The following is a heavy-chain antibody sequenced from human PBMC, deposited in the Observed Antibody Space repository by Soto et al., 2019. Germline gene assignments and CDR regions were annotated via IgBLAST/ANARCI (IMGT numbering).Heavy chain of an antibody. J-gene: IGHJ6*02. CDR2: TYYRSKWYN. CDR3: AKDPFRGGSWPRYYYYGMDV. V-gene: IGHV6-1*01. Sequence: SQTLSLTCAISGDSVSSNSAAWNWIRQSPSRGLEWLGRTYYRSKWYNDYAVSVKSRITINPDTSKNKFSLQLNSVTPEDTVVYYFAKDPFRGGSWPRYYYYGMDVWGQGTTVTVSS. D-gene: IGHD6-13*01. CDR1: GDSVSSNSAA.